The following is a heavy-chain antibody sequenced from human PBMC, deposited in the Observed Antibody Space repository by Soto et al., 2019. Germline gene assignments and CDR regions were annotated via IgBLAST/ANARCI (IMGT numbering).Heavy chain of an antibody. D-gene: IGHD2-2*02. CDR3: ARVCCSSTSCYNGADYMDV. CDR1: GFTFSDYY. J-gene: IGHJ6*03. V-gene: IGHV3-11*01. Sequence: GGSLRLSCAASGFTFSDYYMSWIRQAPGKGLEWVSYISSSGSTIYYADSVKGRFTISRDNAKNSLYLQMNSLRAEDTAVYYCARVCCSSTSCYNGADYMDVWAKGPRSPSP. CDR2: ISSSGSTI.